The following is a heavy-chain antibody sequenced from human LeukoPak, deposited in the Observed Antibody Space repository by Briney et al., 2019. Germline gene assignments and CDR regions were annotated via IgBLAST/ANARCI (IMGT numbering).Heavy chain of an antibody. Sequence: SETLSLTCAVSGGSISSSNWWSWVRLPPGKGLEWIGEIYHSGSTNYNPSLKSRVTISVDKSKNQFSLKLSSVTAADTAVYYCARAGYGDYWAGPDWGQGTLVTVSS. D-gene: IGHD4-17*01. CDR3: ARAGYGDYWAGPD. V-gene: IGHV4-4*02. CDR1: GGSISSSNW. J-gene: IGHJ4*02. CDR2: IYHSGST.